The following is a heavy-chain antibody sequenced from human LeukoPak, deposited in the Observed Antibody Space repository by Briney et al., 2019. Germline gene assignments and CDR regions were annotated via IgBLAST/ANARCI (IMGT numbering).Heavy chain of an antibody. V-gene: IGHV3-48*03. J-gene: IGHJ4*02. CDR3: ARILLWFGELYDY. D-gene: IGHD3-10*01. CDR2: ISSSGSTI. Sequence: VGSLRLSCAASGFTFSSYEMNWVRQAPGKGLEWVSYISSSGSTIYYADSVKGRFTISRDNAKNSLYLQMNSLRAEDTAVYYCARILLWFGELYDYWGRGTLVTVSS. CDR1: GFTFSSYE.